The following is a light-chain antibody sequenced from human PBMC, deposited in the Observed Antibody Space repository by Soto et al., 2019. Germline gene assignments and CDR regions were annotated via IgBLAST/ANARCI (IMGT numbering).Light chain of an antibody. CDR2: KAS. J-gene: IGKJ1*01. V-gene: IGKV1-5*03. CDR1: QTISSW. CDR3: QHYNSYPEA. Sequence: DIQMTQSPSTLSGSVGDRVTITCRASQTISSWLAWYQQKPGKAPKLLIYKASTLKSGVPSRFSGSGSGTEFTLTISSLQPDDFATYYCQHYNSYPEAFGHGTKVELK.